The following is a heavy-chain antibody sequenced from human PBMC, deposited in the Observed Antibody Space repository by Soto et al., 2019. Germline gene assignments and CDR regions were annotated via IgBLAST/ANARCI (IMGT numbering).Heavy chain of an antibody. D-gene: IGHD1-26*01. V-gene: IGHV1-18*01. CDR1: GYTFTSYA. CDR3: ARSRGGGIGGATDDY. CDR2: ISGYNGNT. J-gene: IGHJ4*02. Sequence: QVQLVQSGAEVKKPGASVKVSCKASGYTFTSYAISWVRQAPGQGLEWMGWISGYNGNTNYAQKLQGRVTMTTATSASTAYMELRSLRSDDTAVYYCARSRGGGIGGATDDYWGQGTLVTVSS.